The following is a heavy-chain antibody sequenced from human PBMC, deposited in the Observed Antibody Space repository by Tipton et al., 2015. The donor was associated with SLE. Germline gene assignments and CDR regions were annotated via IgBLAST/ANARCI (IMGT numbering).Heavy chain of an antibody. CDR2: ISDSGSS. V-gene: IGHV4-59*12. CDR1: GVSISPYY. J-gene: IGHJ6*03. Sequence: TLSLTCSVSGVSISPYYWTWIRLPPGRGLEWIGYISDSGSSNYNPSLRSRVTMSVDTSNNQFSLKLSSLTAADTAVYYCARGVAGYYYYCYMDVWGKGTTVTVSS. CDR3: ARGVAGYYYYCYMDV. D-gene: IGHD2-15*01.